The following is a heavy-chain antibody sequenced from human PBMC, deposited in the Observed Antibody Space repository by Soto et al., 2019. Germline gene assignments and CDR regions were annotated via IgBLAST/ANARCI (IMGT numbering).Heavy chain of an antibody. D-gene: IGHD2-2*01. CDR1: GGTFSSYA. Sequence: SVKVSCKASGGTFSSYAISWVRQAPGQGLEWMGGIIPIFGTANYAQKFQGGVTITADKSTSTAYMELSSLRSEDTAVYYCARDPRYCSSTSCYFGSNWFDPWGQGTLVTVSS. CDR2: IIPIFGTA. J-gene: IGHJ5*02. V-gene: IGHV1-69*06. CDR3: ARDPRYCSSTSCYFGSNWFDP.